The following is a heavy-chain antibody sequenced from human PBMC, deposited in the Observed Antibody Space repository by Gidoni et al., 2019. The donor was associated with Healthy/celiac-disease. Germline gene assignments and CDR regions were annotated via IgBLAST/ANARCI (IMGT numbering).Heavy chain of an antibody. CDR3: ARGALTSRNFGAWFDP. V-gene: IGHV3-33*01. J-gene: IGHJ5*02. CDR2: IWYDGSNK. D-gene: IGHD2-2*01. Sequence: QVQLVESGGGVVQPGRSLRLSCAASGFTFSRYGMHWVRQAPGEGLELVAVIWYDGSNKYYADSVKGRFTISRDNSKNTLYLQMNSLRAEDTAVYYCARGALTSRNFGAWFDPWGQGTLVTVSS. CDR1: GFTFSRYG.